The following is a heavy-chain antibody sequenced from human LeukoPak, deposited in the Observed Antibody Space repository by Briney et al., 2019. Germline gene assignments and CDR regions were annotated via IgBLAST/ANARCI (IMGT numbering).Heavy chain of an antibody. CDR2: ISSSSSNT. CDR1: GFTFSDYF. D-gene: IGHD2-2*01. J-gene: IGHJ5*02. V-gene: IGHV3-11*06. Sequence: GGSLRLSCAASGFTFSDYFMTWMRQAPGKGLEWVSYISSSSSNTNYADSVKGRFTISRDNAKNSLSLQMNSLRAEDTAVYYCARGIHKTHCTRASCYVNWFDPWGQGPLVTVSS. CDR3: ARGIHKTHCTRASCYVNWFDP.